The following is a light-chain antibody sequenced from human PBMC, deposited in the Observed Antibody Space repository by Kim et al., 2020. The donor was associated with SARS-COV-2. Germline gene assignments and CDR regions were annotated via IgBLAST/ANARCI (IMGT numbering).Light chain of an antibody. CDR3: QQYYSTCT. J-gene: IGKJ2*02. CDR2: WAS. V-gene: IGKV4-1*01. Sequence: RATINCMSRQRLLYSSSNRNDLAWYQQRRGQPHKLRIYWASTRESGVPDRFSGSGSGTDFTLTISSLQAEDVAFYYCQQYYSTCTFGQGTKLEIK. CDR1: QRLLYSSSNRND.